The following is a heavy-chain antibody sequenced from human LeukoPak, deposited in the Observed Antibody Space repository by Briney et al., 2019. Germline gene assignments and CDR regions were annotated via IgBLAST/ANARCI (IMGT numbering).Heavy chain of an antibody. CDR2: IYTSGST. J-gene: IGHJ5*02. Sequence: SETLSLTCTVSGGSISSYYWSWIRQPAGKGLEWIGRIYTSGSTNYNPSLKSRVTMSVDTSKKHFSLKLSSVTAADTAVYYCARDFWSGRNWFDPWGQGTLVTVSS. V-gene: IGHV4-4*07. CDR1: GGSISSYY. CDR3: ARDFWSGRNWFDP. D-gene: IGHD3-3*01.